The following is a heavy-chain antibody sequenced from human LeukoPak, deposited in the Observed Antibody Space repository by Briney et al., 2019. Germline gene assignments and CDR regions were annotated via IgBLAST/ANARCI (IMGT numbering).Heavy chain of an antibody. Sequence: SVKVSRKASGGTFSSYAISWVRQAPGQGLEWMGGIIPIFGTANYAQKFQGRVTITADESTSTAYMELSSLRSEDTAVYYCARYCSSTSCYTGTAFDYWGQGTLVTVSS. CDR3: ARYCSSTSCYTGTAFDY. D-gene: IGHD2-2*02. V-gene: IGHV1-69*13. J-gene: IGHJ4*02. CDR2: IIPIFGTA. CDR1: GGTFSSYA.